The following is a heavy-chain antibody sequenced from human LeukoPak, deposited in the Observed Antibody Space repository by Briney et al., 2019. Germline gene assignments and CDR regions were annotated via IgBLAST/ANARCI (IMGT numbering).Heavy chain of an antibody. D-gene: IGHD2-15*01. J-gene: IGHJ6*02. CDR1: GGSISSSRYY. Sequence: SETLSLTCTVSGGSISSSRYYWGWIRQPPGKGLEWIGSIYYSGSTYYNPSLKSRVTISVDTSKNQFSLKLSSVTAADTAVYYCARHCSGGSCYSYYYYGMDVWGQGTTVTVSS. CDR3: ARHCSGGSCYSYYYYGMDV. V-gene: IGHV4-39*01. CDR2: IYYSGST.